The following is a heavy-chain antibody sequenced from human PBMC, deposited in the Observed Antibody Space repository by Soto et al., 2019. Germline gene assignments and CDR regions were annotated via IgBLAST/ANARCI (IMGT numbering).Heavy chain of an antibody. Sequence: SETLSLTCTVSGDSIVSPHYCCTGIGEPPWNGLEWVGYIYYTGNNFYNPALKSRVAMSVDPSTNQFSLKLASVTDADTAVYFCAREPKQNYDSSPWNGGFDSWGPGTLVTVSS. CDR3: AREPKQNYDSSPWNGGFDS. D-gene: IGHD3-22*01. V-gene: IGHV4-30-4*01. CDR2: IYYTGNN. J-gene: IGHJ4*02. CDR1: GDSIVSPHYC.